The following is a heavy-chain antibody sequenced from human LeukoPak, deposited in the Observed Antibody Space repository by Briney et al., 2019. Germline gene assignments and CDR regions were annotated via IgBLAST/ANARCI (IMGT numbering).Heavy chain of an antibody. Sequence: GSLRLSCAASGFTFSSYAMSWVRQAPGKGLEWVSAISGSGGSTYYADSVKGRFTISRDNSKNTLYLQMNSLRAEDTAVYYCAKERVSSGMMEGVLHMWGQGTTVSVSS. CDR1: GFTFSSYA. CDR3: AKERVSSGMMEGVLHM. D-gene: IGHD2-8*01. CDR2: ISGSGGST. J-gene: IGHJ3*02. V-gene: IGHV3-23*01.